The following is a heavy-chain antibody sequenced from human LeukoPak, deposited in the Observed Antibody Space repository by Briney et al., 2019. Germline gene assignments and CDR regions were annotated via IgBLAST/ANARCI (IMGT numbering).Heavy chain of an antibody. CDR2: ISGSGGNT. CDR1: GFTFNNYA. CDR3: AKGQTTLRGYFDY. D-gene: IGHD4-17*01. Sequence: GGSLILSCAASGFTFNNYAMTWVRQAPGKGVEWVSSISGSGGNTYYADSVKGRFTISRDNSKNTLYLQMNSLRAEDTAVYYCAKGQTTLRGYFDYWGQGTLVTVSS. V-gene: IGHV3-23*01. J-gene: IGHJ4*02.